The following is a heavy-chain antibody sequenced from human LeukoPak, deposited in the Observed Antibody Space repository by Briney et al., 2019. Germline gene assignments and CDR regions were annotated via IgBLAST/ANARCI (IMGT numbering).Heavy chain of an antibody. CDR1: GYTFTSYG. V-gene: IGHV1-18*01. CDR3: ARLTIFGNDAFDI. J-gene: IGHJ3*02. Sequence: ASVKVSCKASGYTFTSYGISWVRQAPGQGLEWMGWISAYNGNTNYAQKLQGRVTMTTDTSTSTAYMELSSLRSEDTAVYYCARLTIFGNDAFDIWGQGTMVTVSS. CDR2: ISAYNGNT. D-gene: IGHD3-3*01.